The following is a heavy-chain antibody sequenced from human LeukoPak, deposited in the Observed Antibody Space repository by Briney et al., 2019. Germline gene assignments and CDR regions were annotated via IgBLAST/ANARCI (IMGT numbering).Heavy chain of an antibody. CDR2: IIPIFGTA. CDR1: GGTFSSYA. D-gene: IGHD3-22*01. J-gene: IGHJ4*02. CDR3: ARAYIYYYDSSGSFDY. V-gene: IGHV1-69*05. Sequence: SVKVSCKASGGTFSSYAISWVRQAPGQGLEWMGGIIPIFGTANYAQKFQGRVTITTDESTSTAYMELSSLRSEDTAVYYCARAYIYYYDSSGSFDYWGQGTLVTVSS.